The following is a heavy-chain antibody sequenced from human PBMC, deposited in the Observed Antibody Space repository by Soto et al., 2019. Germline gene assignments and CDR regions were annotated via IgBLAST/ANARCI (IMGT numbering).Heavy chain of an antibody. CDR1: GGTFSSYA. J-gene: IGHJ2*01. CDR3: AVEMATRTIIRYFAL. V-gene: IGHV1-69*01. Sequence: QVQLVQSGAEVKKPGSSVKVSCKASGGTFSSYAISWVRQAPGQGLEWMGGIIPIFGTANYAQKFQGRVTITADESTSTAYMELSSLRTEDTAVYYCAVEMATRTIIRYFALWGRGTLVTVSS. CDR2: IIPIFGTA. D-gene: IGHD5-12*01.